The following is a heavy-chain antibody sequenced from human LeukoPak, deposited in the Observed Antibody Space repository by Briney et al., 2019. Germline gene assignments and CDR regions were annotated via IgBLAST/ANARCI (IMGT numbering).Heavy chain of an antibody. J-gene: IGHJ3*02. CDR1: GFTFSSYA. Sequence: GGSLRLSCAASGFTFSSYAMSWVRQAPGKGLEWVSDISGSGISTYYADSVKGRFTISRDNSKNTLYLQMNSLRAEDTAVYYCAGRLLTGYYYDSSGARGAFDIWGQGTMVTVSS. CDR3: AGRLLTGYYYDSSGARGAFDI. V-gene: IGHV3-23*01. D-gene: IGHD3-22*01. CDR2: ISGSGIST.